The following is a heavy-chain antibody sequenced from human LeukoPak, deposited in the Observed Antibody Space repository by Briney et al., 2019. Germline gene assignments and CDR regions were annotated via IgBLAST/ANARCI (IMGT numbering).Heavy chain of an antibody. CDR2: IYHSGST. D-gene: IGHD2-2*01. V-gene: IGHV4-38-2*01. CDR1: GYSISSGYY. Sequence: SETLSLTCAVSGYSISSGYYWGWIRQPPGNGLEWIGSIYHSGSTYYNPSLKSRVTISVDTSKNQFSLKLSSVTAADTAVYYCARSPGVVVRLDWFDPWGQGTLVTVSS. J-gene: IGHJ5*02. CDR3: ARSPGVVVRLDWFDP.